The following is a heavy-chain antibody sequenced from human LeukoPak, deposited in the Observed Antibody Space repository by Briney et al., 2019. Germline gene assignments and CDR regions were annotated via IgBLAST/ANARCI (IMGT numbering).Heavy chain of an antibody. CDR2: ISGSGGST. J-gene: IGHJ5*02. V-gene: IGHV3-23*01. CDR3: AKVAPDIVVVVAAIQGWFDP. D-gene: IGHD2-15*01. CDR1: GFSFSSYA. Sequence: GGSLRLSCAASGFSFSSYAMSWVRQAPGKGLEWVSAISGSGGSTYYADSVKGRFTISRDNSKNTLYLQMNSLRAEDTAVYYCAKVAPDIVVVVAAIQGWFDPWGQGTLVTVSS.